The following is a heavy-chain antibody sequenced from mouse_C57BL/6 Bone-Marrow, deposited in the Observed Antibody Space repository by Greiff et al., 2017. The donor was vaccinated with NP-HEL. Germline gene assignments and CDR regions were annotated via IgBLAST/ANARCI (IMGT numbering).Heavy chain of an antibody. V-gene: IGHV1-4*01. Sequence: DASVKMSCKASGYTFTSYTMHWVQQRPGQGLEWIGYINPSSGYTKYNQKFKDKATLTADKSSSTAYMQLSSLTSEDSAVYYCARFITTVVATVDYWGQGTTLTVSS. D-gene: IGHD1-1*01. CDR3: ARFITTVVATVDY. J-gene: IGHJ2*01. CDR2: INPSSGYT. CDR1: GYTFTSYT.